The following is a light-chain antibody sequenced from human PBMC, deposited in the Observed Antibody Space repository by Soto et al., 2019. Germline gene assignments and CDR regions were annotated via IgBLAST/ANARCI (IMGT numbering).Light chain of an antibody. CDR3: CSYAGSDTWV. Sequence: QSALTQPASVSGSLGQSITISCTGTTSDIGIYNYVSWYQHHPGRAPKLLISEVNSRPSGASNRFSGSKSGNTASLTISGLLADDEADYYCCSYAGSDTWVFGGGTKLTVL. V-gene: IGLV2-23*02. CDR2: EVN. CDR1: TSDIGIYNY. J-gene: IGLJ3*02.